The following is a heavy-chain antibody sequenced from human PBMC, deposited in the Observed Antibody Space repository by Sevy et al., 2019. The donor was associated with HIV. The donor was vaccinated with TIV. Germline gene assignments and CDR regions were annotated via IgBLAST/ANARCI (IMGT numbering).Heavy chain of an antibody. J-gene: IGHJ4*02. V-gene: IGHV3-33*01. CDR3: ARDLEFYDYGDYGPAFNPDY. Sequence: GGSLRLSCAASGFTFSTYGMHWVRQAPGKGLEWLAVIWFDGSNENYADSVKGRFTISRDIAKNTLNLQMNSLRAEDTAVYYCARDLEFYDYGDYGPAFNPDYWGRGTLVTVSS. D-gene: IGHD4-17*01. CDR1: GFTFSTYG. CDR2: IWFDGSNE.